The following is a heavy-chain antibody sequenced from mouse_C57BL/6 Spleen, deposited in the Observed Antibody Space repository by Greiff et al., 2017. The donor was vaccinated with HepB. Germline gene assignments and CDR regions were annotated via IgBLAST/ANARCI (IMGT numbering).Heavy chain of an antibody. CDR1: GYTFTDYY. CDR3: ARVYGSSYENAMDY. D-gene: IGHD1-1*01. J-gene: IGHJ4*01. Sequence: EVQLQQSGPELVKPGASVKISCKASGYTFTDYYMNWVKQSHGKSLEWIGDINPNNGGTSYNQKFKGKATLTVDKPSSTAYMELRSLTSEDSAVYYCARVYGSSYENAMDYWGQGTSVTVSS. CDR2: INPNNGGT. V-gene: IGHV1-26*01.